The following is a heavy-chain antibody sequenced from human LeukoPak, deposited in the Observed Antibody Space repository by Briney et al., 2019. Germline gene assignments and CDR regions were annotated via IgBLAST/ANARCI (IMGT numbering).Heavy chain of an antibody. CDR1: GFTFSSYS. D-gene: IGHD1-26*01. Sequence: KAGGSLRPSCAASGFTFSSYSMNWVRQAPGKGLEWVSSISSSSSYIYYADSVKGRFTISRDNAKNSLYLQMNSLRAEDTAVYYCAREIVGTHKSRFDPWGQGTLVTVSS. CDR3: AREIVGTHKSRFDP. J-gene: IGHJ5*02. V-gene: IGHV3-21*04. CDR2: ISSSSSYI.